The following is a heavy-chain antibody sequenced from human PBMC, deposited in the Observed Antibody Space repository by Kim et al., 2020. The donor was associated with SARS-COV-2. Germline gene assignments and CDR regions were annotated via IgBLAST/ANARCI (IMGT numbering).Heavy chain of an antibody. J-gene: IGHJ4*02. V-gene: IGHV1-46*01. CDR1: GYSFTRYD. D-gene: IGHD1-26*01. CDR3: ARELSGGYFDY. Sequence: ASVKVSCKDSGYSFTRYDLHWLRQAPGQGLEWMGRVYTDGGVPKIAQACQGRVTMTKDTSTSKAYMELSSLGSGDKAVYYCARELSGGYFDYVGRGTLVTV. CDR2: VYTDGGVP.